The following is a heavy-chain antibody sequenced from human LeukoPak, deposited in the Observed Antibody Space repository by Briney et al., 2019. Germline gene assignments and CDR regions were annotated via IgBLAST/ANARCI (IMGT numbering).Heavy chain of an antibody. Sequence: GGSLRLSCAASGFTFSSYAMSWVRHAPGKGLELVSAISGSGGSTYYADSVKGRFTISRDNSKNTLYLQMNSLRAEDTAVYYCAKDRRETDYPDYWGQGTLVTVSS. D-gene: IGHD1-26*01. CDR1: GFTFSSYA. CDR2: ISGSGGST. J-gene: IGHJ4*02. V-gene: IGHV3-23*01. CDR3: AKDRRETDYPDY.